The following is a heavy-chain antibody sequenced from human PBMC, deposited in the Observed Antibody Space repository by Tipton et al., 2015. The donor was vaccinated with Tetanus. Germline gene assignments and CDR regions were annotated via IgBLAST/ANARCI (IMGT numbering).Heavy chain of an antibody. J-gene: IGHJ6*02. Sequence: TLSLTCTVSGGSVSSGSDYWMWIRQPPGKGLEWIGHVYPTGSAYYNPALESRVTLSVDKSKNQFSLNMRSVTAADTAMYYCGRLYCGGDCYSPYYNGVDVWGQGTTVIVSS. CDR3: GRLYCGGDCYSPYYNGVDV. CDR1: GGSVSSGSDY. CDR2: VYPTGSA. V-gene: IGHV4-61*09. D-gene: IGHD2-21*02.